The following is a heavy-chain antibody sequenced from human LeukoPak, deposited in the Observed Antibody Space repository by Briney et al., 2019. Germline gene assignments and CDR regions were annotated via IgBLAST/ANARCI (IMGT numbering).Heavy chain of an antibody. CDR3: AKDQVISGSEASDI. D-gene: IGHD2-21*01. V-gene: IGHV3-23*01. CDR2: ISGSGVGT. CDR1: GFTFSSYS. J-gene: IGHJ3*02. Sequence: GGSLRLSCAASGFTFSSYSMNWVRQAPGKGLEWVSGISGSGVGTYYADSVKGRFTISRDNSWNTLYLQMNSLRAEDTAVYYCAKDQVISGSEASDIWGQGTMVTVSS.